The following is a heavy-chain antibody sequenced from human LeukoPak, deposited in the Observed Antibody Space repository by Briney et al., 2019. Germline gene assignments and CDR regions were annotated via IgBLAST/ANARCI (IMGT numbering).Heavy chain of an antibody. V-gene: IGHV5-51*01. CDR2: IYPGDSDT. D-gene: IGHD3-3*01. J-gene: IGHJ6*03. CDR1: GYSFTSYW. CDR3: ARQNPQEGFLEWSPGDYYYYMDV. Sequence: GESLKISCKGSGYSFTSYWIGWVRQMPGKGLEWMGIIYPGDSDTRNSPSFQGQVTISADKSISTAYLQWSSLKASDTAMYYCARQNPQEGFLEWSPGDYYYYMDVWGKGTTVTVSS.